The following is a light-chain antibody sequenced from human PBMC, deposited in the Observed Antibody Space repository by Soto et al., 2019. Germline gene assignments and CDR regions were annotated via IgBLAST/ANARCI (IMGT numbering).Light chain of an antibody. J-gene: IGKJ4*01. CDR1: QSISSY. CDR2: AAS. CDR3: QQSYSCPLT. V-gene: IGKV1-39*01. Sequence: DIQMTQSPSSLSASVGDRVTITCRASQSISSYLNWYQQKPGKAPKLLNYAASSLQSGVPSRFSGSGSGTDFTLTISSLQPEDFATYYCQQSYSCPLTFGGGTKVEIK.